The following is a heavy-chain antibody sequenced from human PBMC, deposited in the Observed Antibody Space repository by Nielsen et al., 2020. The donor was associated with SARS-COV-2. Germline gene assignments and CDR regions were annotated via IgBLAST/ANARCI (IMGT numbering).Heavy chain of an antibody. CDR2: IYYSGST. CDR3: ARGGRYNPRAFDI. V-gene: IGHV4-39*07. CDR1: GASISSTSYY. D-gene: IGHD1-1*01. J-gene: IGHJ3*02. Sequence: SETLSLTCTVSGASISSTSYYWGWIRQPPGKGLEWIGTIYYSGSTYYNPSLKSRVTISVDTSKNQFSLKLSSVTAADTAVYYCARGGRYNPRAFDIWGQGTMVTVSS.